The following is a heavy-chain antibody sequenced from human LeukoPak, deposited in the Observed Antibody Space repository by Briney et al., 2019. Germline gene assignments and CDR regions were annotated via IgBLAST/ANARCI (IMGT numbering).Heavy chain of an antibody. CDR1: GFTFDDYA. CDR3: AKSMVVTAPLDAFDI. V-gene: IGHV3-9*01. Sequence: GGSLRLSCAASGFTFDDYAMHWVRQAPGKGLEWVSGISWNSGSIGYADSVKGRFTISRDNAKNSLYLQMNSLRAEDTALYYCAKSMVVTAPLDAFDIWGQGAMVTVSS. J-gene: IGHJ3*02. CDR2: ISWNSGSI. D-gene: IGHD2-21*02.